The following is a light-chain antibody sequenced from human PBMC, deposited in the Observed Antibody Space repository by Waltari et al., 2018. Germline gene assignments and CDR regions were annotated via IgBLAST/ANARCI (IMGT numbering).Light chain of an antibody. CDR3: QQYSSFPWT. V-gene: IGKV1-5*03. CDR1: QSGNSW. CDR2: KAS. J-gene: IGKJ1*01. Sequence: DIQMTQSPSTLSASVGDRVPITCRASQSGNSWLAWHQQKPGKAPNLLIYKASVLENGVPSRFSGSRSTADFTLTSSSLQPDDFATYDCQQYSSFPWTFGQGTKVEIK.